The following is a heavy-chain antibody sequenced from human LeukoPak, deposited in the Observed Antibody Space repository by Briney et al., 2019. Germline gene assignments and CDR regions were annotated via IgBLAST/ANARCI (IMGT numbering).Heavy chain of an antibody. CDR2: IWYDGSNK. CDR3: ARDSLVVAGSLDY. V-gene: IGHV3-33*08. Sequence: PGGSLRLSCAASGFTVSSNYMSWVRQAPGKGLEWVAVIWYDGSNKYYADSVKGRFTISRDNSKNTLYLQMNSLRAEDTAVYYCARDSLVVAGSLDYWGQGTLVTVSS. D-gene: IGHD6-19*01. CDR1: GFTVSSNY. J-gene: IGHJ4*02.